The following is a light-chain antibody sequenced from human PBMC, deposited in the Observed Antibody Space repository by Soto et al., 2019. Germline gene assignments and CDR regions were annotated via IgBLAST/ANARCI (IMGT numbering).Light chain of an antibody. CDR3: QQYDSSRIT. CDR1: QSVSSSY. Sequence: EIVLTQSPGTLSLSPGERATLSCRASQSVSSSYLAWYQQKPGQAPRLLIYGASSRATGIPDRFRGSGSGTDFTLTISRLEPEDFAVYYCQQYDSSRITFGQGTRLE. V-gene: IGKV3-20*01. J-gene: IGKJ5*01. CDR2: GAS.